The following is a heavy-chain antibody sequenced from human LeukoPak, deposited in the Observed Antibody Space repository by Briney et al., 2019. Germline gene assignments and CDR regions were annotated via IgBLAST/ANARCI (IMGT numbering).Heavy chain of an antibody. CDR1: GFSLTTTGVA. V-gene: IGHV2-5*02. CDR3: VHRQTGSTSFDY. D-gene: IGHD1-1*01. J-gene: IGHJ4*02. Sequence: SGPTLVKPTQTLTLTCSFSGFSLTTTGVAVGWIRQPPGKALEWLALIFWDDDKKYSPSLKSRVTITKDTSNNQVALIITNVDPVDTATYHCVHRQTGSTSFDYWGQGTLVIVSS. CDR2: IFWDDDK.